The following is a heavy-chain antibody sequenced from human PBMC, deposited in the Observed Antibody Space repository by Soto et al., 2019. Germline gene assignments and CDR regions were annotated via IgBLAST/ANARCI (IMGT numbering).Heavy chain of an antibody. V-gene: IGHV3-23*01. D-gene: IGHD6-19*01. CDR3: AKSWISGWYIH. Sequence: PGGSLRLSWAASGFTFSSYAMIWVRQAPGKGLEWVSAISGSGGSTYYADSVKGRFTISRDNSKNTLYLQMNSLRAEDTAVYYCAKSWISGWYIHWGQGTLVTVSS. CDR2: ISGSGGST. J-gene: IGHJ4*02. CDR1: GFTFSSYA.